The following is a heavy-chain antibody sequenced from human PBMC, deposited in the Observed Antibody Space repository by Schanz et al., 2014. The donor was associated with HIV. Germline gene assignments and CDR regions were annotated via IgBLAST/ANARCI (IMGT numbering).Heavy chain of an antibody. J-gene: IGHJ4*02. V-gene: IGHV3-23*01. CDR2: LSGSGDRT. CDR3: AKPEYDSRGNSQSHFDY. CDR1: GFSFLRYE. Sequence: EVQLLESGGGLVQPGGSLRISCVASGFSFLRYEMSWVRQAPGKGLEWLSTLSGSGDRTYYADSVKGRVTISRDNSKNTLYLEMTTLRTEDTAVYYCAKPEYDSRGNSQSHFDYWGQGTLVTVSS. D-gene: IGHD3-22*01.